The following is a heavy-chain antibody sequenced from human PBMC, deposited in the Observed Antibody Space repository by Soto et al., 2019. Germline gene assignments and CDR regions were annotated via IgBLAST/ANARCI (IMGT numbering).Heavy chain of an antibody. D-gene: IGHD3-3*02. CDR1: GFTFSSFG. CDR3: AKGRFDVVTISPFDH. V-gene: IGHV3-30*18. CDR2: ISYDGTEE. J-gene: IGHJ4*01. Sequence: GGSLRLSCAASGFTFSSFGMRWVRQAPGKGLEWVAVISYDGTEEKYADSVKGRATVSRDNSKNTVYLQMNRLRGDDSAIYYCAKGRFDVVTISPFDHWGQGTLVTVSS.